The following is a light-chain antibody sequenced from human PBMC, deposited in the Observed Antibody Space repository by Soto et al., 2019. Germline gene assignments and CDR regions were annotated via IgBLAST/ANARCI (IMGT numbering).Light chain of an antibody. CDR2: SNS. Sequence: SVLTQPPSASGTPGQRVTISCSGSSSNIGINTANWYQQLPGTAPKLLIYSNSQRPSGVPDRFSGSKSGTSASLAISGLQSGDEADYYCAAWDDSLNGYVFGTGTKVTVL. V-gene: IGLV1-44*01. CDR3: AAWDDSLNGYV. J-gene: IGLJ1*01. CDR1: SSNIGINT.